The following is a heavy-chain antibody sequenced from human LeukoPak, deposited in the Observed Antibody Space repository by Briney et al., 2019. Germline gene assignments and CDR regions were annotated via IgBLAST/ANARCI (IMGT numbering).Heavy chain of an antibody. J-gene: IGHJ4*02. CDR2: IRPDASDT. D-gene: IGHD1-26*01. CDR1: GFTFRNNW. V-gene: IGHV3-7*03. CDR3: TSISLGANEDY. Sequence: PGGSLRLSCAASGFTFRNNWMNWIRQAPGKGLEWVANIRPDASDTGYVDSVKGRFTISRDNAKNSVYLQVNSLRVDDTAVYYCTSISLGANEDYWGQGTRVTVSS.